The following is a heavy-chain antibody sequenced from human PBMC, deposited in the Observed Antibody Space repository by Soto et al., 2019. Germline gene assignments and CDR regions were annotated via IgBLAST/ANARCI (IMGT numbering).Heavy chain of an antibody. J-gene: IGHJ4*02. CDR3: GRRGPAVGVTGPSDY. D-gene: IGHD1-26*01. CDR1: GFTFSDYA. Sequence: EVQLVESGGGLGKPGGSLRLSCAAFGFTFSDYAMSWVRQAPGKGLEWVSSINTNSYYIYYGDSVKGRFTTSRDNAQNSLYLQMNSLRVEDTAVYYCGRRGPAVGVTGPSDYLGQGTLVIVSS. V-gene: IGHV3-21*01. CDR2: INTNSYYI.